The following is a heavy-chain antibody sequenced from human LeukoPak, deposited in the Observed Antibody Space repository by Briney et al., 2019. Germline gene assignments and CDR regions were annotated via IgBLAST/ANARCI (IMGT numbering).Heavy chain of an antibody. CDR2: IIPILGIA. CDR1: GGTFSSYA. Sequence: ASVKVSCKASGGTFSSYAISWVRQAPGQGLEWMGRIIPILGIANYAQKFQGRVTITADKSTSTAYMELSSLRAEDTAVYYCAGDRAVATFDYWGQGTLVTVSS. V-gene: IGHV1-69*04. CDR3: AGDRAVATFDY. D-gene: IGHD6-19*01. J-gene: IGHJ4*02.